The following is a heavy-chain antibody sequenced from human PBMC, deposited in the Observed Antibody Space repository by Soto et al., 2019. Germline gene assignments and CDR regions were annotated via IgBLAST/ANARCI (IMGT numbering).Heavy chain of an antibody. J-gene: IGHJ3*01. V-gene: IGHV3-53*04. CDR2: IDGGDDT. D-gene: IGHD6-13*01. CDR1: GFTVSTNY. CDR3: ARRNSDAAGSAVGAFDV. Sequence: EVQLVESGGGLVQPGGSLRLSCAVSGFTVSTNYMTWVRQAPGKGLEWVSTIDGGDDTSYADSVKGRFTISRHSSRNTLLLLMNSLRTEDTAVYYCARRNSDAAGSAVGAFDVWGQGTLVTVSS.